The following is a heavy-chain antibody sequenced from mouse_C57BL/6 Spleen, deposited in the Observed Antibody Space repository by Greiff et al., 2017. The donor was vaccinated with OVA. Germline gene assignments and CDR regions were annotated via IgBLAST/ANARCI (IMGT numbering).Heavy chain of an antibody. D-gene: IGHD1-1*01. Sequence: EVQGVESGGDLVKPGGSLKLSCAASGFTFSSYGMSWVRQTPDKRLEWVATISSGGSYTYYPDSVKGRFTISRDNAKNTLYLQMSSLKSEDTAMYYCARDGLYYGSSPWYFDVWGTGTTVTVSS. V-gene: IGHV5-6*01. CDR1: GFTFSSYG. J-gene: IGHJ1*03. CDR2: ISSGGSYT. CDR3: ARDGLYYGSSPWYFDV.